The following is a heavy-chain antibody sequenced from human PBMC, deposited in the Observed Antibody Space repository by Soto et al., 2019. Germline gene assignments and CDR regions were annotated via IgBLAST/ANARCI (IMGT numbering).Heavy chain of an antibody. CDR3: AREVQVHTPAFVY. CDR2: IAPMFGAA. J-gene: IGHJ4*02. V-gene: IGHV1-69*19. CDR1: GGTFNTYA. D-gene: IGHD3-10*01. Sequence: QVQLVQSGAEMTKPGSSVKVSCQSSGGTFNTYAMNWGRQAPGQGPEWMGDIAPMFGAANYAPKFQGRVTITADESTGTSYMQLSSLTSEDTALYFCAREVQVHTPAFVYWGQGTLVTVSS.